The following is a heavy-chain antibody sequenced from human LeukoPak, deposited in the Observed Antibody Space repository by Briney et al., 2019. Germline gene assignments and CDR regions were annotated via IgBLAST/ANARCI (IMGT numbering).Heavy chain of an antibody. CDR3: ARQGEGDYGGWCDW. J-gene: IGHJ5*01. D-gene: IGHD4-23*01. V-gene: IGHV5-51*01. CDR2: IYPGDSDA. CDR1: GYSFTKYW. Sequence: PGESLKISCKGSGYSFTKYWIGWVRQRPGQGLEWMAIIYPGDSDARYSASLQGQVTISADNSISTPYLQWSSLKASDTALYYCARQGEGDYGGWCDWWGQGSLVTVSS.